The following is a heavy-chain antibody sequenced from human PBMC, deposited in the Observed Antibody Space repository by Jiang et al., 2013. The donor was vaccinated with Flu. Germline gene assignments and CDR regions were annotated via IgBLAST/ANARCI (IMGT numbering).Heavy chain of an antibody. Sequence: GPGLVKPSETLSLTCTVSGGSISSNSYYWGWIRQPPGKGLEWIGSIYYRGSTYYNPSLKSRVTISVDTSKNQFSLRLSSVTAADTAVYYCARRGSGLYYDILTGYSMAWFDPWGQGTLVTVSS. CDR2: IYYRGST. J-gene: IGHJ5*02. D-gene: IGHD3-9*01. V-gene: IGHV4-39*01. CDR3: ARRGSGLYYDILTGYSMAWFDP. CDR1: GGSISSNSYY.